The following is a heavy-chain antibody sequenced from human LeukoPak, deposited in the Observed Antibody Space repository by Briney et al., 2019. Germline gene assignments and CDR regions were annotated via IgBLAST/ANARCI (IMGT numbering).Heavy chain of an antibody. D-gene: IGHD1-7*01. CDR3: ARGRWSGTTSTPFDY. CDR1: GGSFSGYY. V-gene: IGHV4-34*01. Sequence: PSETLSLTCAVYGGSFSGYYWSWIRQPPGKGLEWIGEINQSGTTNYNPSLKSRVTISVDTSKNQFSLNLNSLTAADTAVYSCARGRWSGTTSTPFDYWGQGTLVTVSP. CDR2: INQSGTT. J-gene: IGHJ4*02.